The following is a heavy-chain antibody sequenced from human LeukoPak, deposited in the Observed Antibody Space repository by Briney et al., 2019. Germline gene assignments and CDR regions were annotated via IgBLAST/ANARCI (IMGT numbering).Heavy chain of an antibody. D-gene: IGHD3-3*01. CDR1: GFTFSSYW. CDR3: ARDTPPHYYDLWSGYYIPGLLNFDY. J-gene: IGHJ4*02. Sequence: GGSLRLSCAASGFTFSSYWMSWVRQAPGKGLEWVANIKQDGSEKYYVDSVKGRFTISRDNAKNSLYLQMNSLRAEDTAVYYCARDTPPHYYDLWSGYYIPGLLNFDYWGQGTLVTVSS. CDR2: IKQDGSEK. V-gene: IGHV3-7*01.